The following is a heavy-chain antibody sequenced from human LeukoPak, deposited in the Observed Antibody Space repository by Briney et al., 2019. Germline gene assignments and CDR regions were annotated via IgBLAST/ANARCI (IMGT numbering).Heavy chain of an antibody. CDR1: GDSISSSSYY. D-gene: IGHD6-13*01. J-gene: IGHJ2*01. Sequence: SETLSLTCTVSGDSISSSSYYWGWIRQPPGKGLEWIGSIYYSGSTYYNPSLKSRVTISVDTSKNQFSLKLSSVTAADTAVYYCARQDSSSWYSRWYFDLWGRGTLVTVSS. CDR3: ARQDSSSWYSRWYFDL. V-gene: IGHV4-39*01. CDR2: IYYSGST.